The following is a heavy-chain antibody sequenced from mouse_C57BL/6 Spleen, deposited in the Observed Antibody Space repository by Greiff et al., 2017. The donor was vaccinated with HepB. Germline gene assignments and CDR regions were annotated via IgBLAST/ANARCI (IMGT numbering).Heavy chain of an antibody. J-gene: IGHJ2*01. CDR3: ARSEVYYYGSSPFDY. CDR1: GYAFSSSW. CDR2: IYPGDGDT. D-gene: IGHD1-1*01. V-gene: IGHV1-82*01. Sequence: VKLMESGPELVKPGASVKISCKASGYAFSSSWMNWVKQRPGKGLEWIGRIYPGDGDTNYNGKFKGKATLTADKSSSTAYMQLSSLTSEDSAVYFCARSEVYYYGSSPFDYWGQGTTLTVSS.